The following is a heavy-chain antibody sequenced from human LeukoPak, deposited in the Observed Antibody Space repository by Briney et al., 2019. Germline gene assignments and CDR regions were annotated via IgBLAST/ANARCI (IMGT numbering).Heavy chain of an antibody. CDR1: GFTVSSNY. CDR2: IYSGGST. CDR3: ARDLTHYYYYYMDV. V-gene: IGHV3-66*01. D-gene: IGHD1-14*01. Sequence: SGGSLRLSCAASGFTVSSNYMSWVRQAPGKGLEWVSVIYSGGSTYYADSVKGRFTISRDNSKNTLYLQMNSLRAEDTAVYYCARDLTHYYYYYMDVWGKGTTVTVSS. J-gene: IGHJ6*03.